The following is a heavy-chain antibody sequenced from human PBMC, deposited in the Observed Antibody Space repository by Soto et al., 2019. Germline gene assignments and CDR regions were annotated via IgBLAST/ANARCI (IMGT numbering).Heavy chain of an antibody. Sequence: EVQLVESGGGLVQPGGSLRLSCAASGFTFNSYWMHWVRQAPGKGLVWVSRINSDGSSTYYADSVKGRFTNSRDNAKNTLYLQMNRLGAEDTAVYYCATHLPNYWGQGTLVTVSS. V-gene: IGHV3-74*01. J-gene: IGHJ4*02. CDR1: GFTFNSYW. CDR3: ATHLPNY. CDR2: INSDGSST.